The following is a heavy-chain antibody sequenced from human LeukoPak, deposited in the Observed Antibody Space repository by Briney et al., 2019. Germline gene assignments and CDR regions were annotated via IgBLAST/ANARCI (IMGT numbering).Heavy chain of an antibody. CDR3: AHTPHHYYGSGSYYGGDY. D-gene: IGHD3-10*01. CDR1: GFTVSKYD. CDR2: IGIVGDT. V-gene: IGHV3-13*01. Sequence: GGSLRLSCAASGFTVSKYDMHWVRQATGKGLEWVSAIGIVGDTYYRGSVKGRFTMSRENGNNNVYLQMNSLRDGDTAVYYCAHTPHHYYGSGSYYGGDYWGQGTLVTVSS. J-gene: IGHJ4*02.